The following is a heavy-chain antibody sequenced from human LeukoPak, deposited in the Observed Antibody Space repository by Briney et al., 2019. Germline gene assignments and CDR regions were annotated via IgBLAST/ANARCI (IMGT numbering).Heavy chain of an antibody. D-gene: IGHD6-19*01. V-gene: IGHV3-23*01. CDR1: GFTFSSYA. Sequence: GGSLRLSCAASGFTFSSYAMTWVRQAPGKGLEWVSSIGYSGRSTHYADSAKGRFTISRDNSKNTLDLQMNSLRPEDTAVYYCAKEEGVGGWYVQYFDYWGQGTLVTVSS. CDR3: AKEEGVGGWYVQYFDY. J-gene: IGHJ4*02. CDR2: IGYSGRST.